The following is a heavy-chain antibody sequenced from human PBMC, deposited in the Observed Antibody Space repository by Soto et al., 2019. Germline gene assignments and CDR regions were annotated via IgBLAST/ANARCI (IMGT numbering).Heavy chain of an antibody. V-gene: IGHV4-31*03. J-gene: IGHJ4*02. Sequence: SETLSLTCTVSGGSISSGGYYWSWIRQHPGKGLEWIGYIYYSGSTYYNPSLKSRVTISVDTSKNQFSLKLSSVTAADTAVYYCARGTRGYSYGSYYFDYWGQGTLVTVSS. D-gene: IGHD5-18*01. CDR1: GGSISSGGYY. CDR3: ARGTRGYSYGSYYFDY. CDR2: IYYSGST.